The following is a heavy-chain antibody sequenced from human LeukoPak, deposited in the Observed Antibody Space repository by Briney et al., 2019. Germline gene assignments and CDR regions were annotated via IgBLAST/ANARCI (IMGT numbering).Heavy chain of an antibody. V-gene: IGHV3-7*01. J-gene: IGHJ4*01. Sequence: GGSLRLSCAASGFTFKRVWMSWLRQAPGKGLEWVANINLDGSKTHYIDSVEGRFTISRDNTKNSLYLQMNSLRVDDTAVYYCARDGGYCDGITCSGDYWGLGTLVTVSS. CDR2: INLDGSKT. CDR1: GFTFKRVW. D-gene: IGHD2-21*01. CDR3: ARDGGYCDGITCSGDY.